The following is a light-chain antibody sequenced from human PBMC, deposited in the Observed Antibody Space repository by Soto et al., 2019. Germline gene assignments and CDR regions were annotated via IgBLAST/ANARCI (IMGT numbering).Light chain of an antibody. CDR3: RSYAGSDNYV. Sequence: QTVVTQPPSASGSPGQSVTISCTETSSDVGGYNYVSWYQQHPGKAPKLIIYEVRERPSGVPARFSGSKSGNTASLTVSGLQAEDEADYYCRSYAGSDNYVFGTGTKLTV. J-gene: IGLJ1*01. CDR1: SSDVGGYNY. V-gene: IGLV2-8*01. CDR2: EVR.